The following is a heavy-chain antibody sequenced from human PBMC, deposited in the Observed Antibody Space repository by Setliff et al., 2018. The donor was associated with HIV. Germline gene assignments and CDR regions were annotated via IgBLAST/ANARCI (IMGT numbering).Heavy chain of an antibody. V-gene: IGHV1-2*02. CDR3: ARAYDTSGDMDF. J-gene: IGHJ4*02. D-gene: IGHD3-22*01. CDR1: GGTFSNHV. Sequence: ASVKVSCKASGGTFSNHVITWVRQAPGQGLEWMGWIKHNRDLTWHAQKFQGRVTMTRDTSISTAYMELSGLRSDDTAVYYCARAYDTSGDMDFWGQGTLVTVSS. CDR2: IKHNRDLT.